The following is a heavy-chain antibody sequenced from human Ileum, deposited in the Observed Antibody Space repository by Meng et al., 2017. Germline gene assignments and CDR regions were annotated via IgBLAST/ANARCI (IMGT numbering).Heavy chain of an antibody. CDR3: AREWSGSYRHFDY. Sequence: QVPPEGSGPGLVKPSQTLSLTCTVSGGSISSGGYYWSWIRQHPGKGLEWIGYIYYSGSTYYNPSLKSLVTISVDTSKNQFSLKLNSVTAADTAVYYCAREWSGSYRHFDYWGQGTLVTVSS. J-gene: IGHJ4*02. D-gene: IGHD1-26*01. CDR2: IYYSGST. V-gene: IGHV4-31*01. CDR1: GGSISSGGYY.